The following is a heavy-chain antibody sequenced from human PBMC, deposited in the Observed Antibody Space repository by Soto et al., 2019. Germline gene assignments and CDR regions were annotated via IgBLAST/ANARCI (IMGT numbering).Heavy chain of an antibody. CDR2: INPNSGGT. V-gene: IGHV1-2*02. CDR3: ARVGSSPNYHGMDV. D-gene: IGHD2-15*01. Sequence: GASVKVSCKASGYTFTGYYMHWVRQAPGQGLEWMGWINPNSGGTNYAQKFQGRVTMTRDTSISTAYMELSKLRSDDTAVYYCARVGSSPNYHGMDVWGQGTTVTVSS. J-gene: IGHJ6*02. CDR1: GYTFTGYY.